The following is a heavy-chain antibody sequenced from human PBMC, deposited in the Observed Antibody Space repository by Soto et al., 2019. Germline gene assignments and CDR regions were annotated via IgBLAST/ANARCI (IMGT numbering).Heavy chain of an antibody. CDR1: GFTFSSYW. CDR2: INSDGSST. Sequence: PGVSLRLSCAASGFTFSSYWMHWVRQAPGKGLVWVSRINSDGSSTSYADSVKGRFTISRDNAKNTLYLQMNSLRAEDTAVYYCARVKFLEWSPVPSHYYSMDVWGKGTTVTVSS. J-gene: IGHJ6*03. D-gene: IGHD3-3*01. CDR3: ARVKFLEWSPVPSHYYSMDV. V-gene: IGHV3-74*01.